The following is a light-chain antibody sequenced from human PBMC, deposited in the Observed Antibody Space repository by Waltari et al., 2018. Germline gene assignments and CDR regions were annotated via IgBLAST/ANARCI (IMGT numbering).Light chain of an antibody. CDR1: SSDVGSYNY. J-gene: IGLJ3*02. V-gene: IGLV2-11*01. CDR2: DVS. CDR3: CSYAGSYTWV. Sequence: QSALTQPRSVSGSPGQSVIISCTGTSSDVGSYNYVSWYQQHPGKAPKLMIYDVSKRPSGVPDRFSGSKSGNKASLTISGLQAEDEADYYCCSYAGSYTWVFGGGTKLTVL.